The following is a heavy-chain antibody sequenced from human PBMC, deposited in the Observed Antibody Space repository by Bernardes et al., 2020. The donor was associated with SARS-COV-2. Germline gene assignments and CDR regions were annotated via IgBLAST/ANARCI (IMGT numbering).Heavy chain of an antibody. CDR2: INSDGGST. Sequence: GGSLRLSCAASEFTFSSYGMHWVRQAPGKGLVWVSRINSDGGSTSYADSVKGRFTISRDNSKNTLYLQMNSLRAEDTAVYYCVRARAFDYWGQGTLVTVSS. CDR1: EFTFSSYG. V-gene: IGHV3-74*01. J-gene: IGHJ4*02. CDR3: VRARAFDY.